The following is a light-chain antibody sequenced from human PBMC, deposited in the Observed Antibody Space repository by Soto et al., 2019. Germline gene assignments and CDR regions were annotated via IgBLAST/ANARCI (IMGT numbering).Light chain of an antibody. CDR3: QQYNNWPPLT. CDR2: GAS. CDR1: QSVSSN. J-gene: IGKJ4*01. V-gene: IGKV3-15*01. Sequence: EIVMTQSPATLSVSPGERATLSCRASQSVSSNLAWYQQKPGQAPILLIYGASTRATGVPARFSGSGSWTEFTLTISSLQSEDFVVYYCQQYNNWPPLTFGGGNKVEIK.